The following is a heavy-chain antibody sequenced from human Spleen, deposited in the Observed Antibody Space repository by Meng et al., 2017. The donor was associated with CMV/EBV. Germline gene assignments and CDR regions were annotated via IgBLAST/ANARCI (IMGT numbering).Heavy chain of an antibody. D-gene: IGHD2-2*01. V-gene: IGHV1-69*05. CDR2: INPIFGTP. Sequence: SVKVSCKASGGSFSSYAISWVRQAPGQGLEWMGGINPIFGTPNYAQKFQGRVTITTEESTSTAYMELSSLRSEDTAVYYCARSLGTVPAAADYWGQGTLVTVS. CDR3: ARSLGTVPAAADY. J-gene: IGHJ4*02. CDR1: GGSFSSYA.